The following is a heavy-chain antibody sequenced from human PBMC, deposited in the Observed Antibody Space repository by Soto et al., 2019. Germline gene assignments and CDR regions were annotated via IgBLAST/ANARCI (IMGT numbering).Heavy chain of an antibody. V-gene: IGHV3-23*01. D-gene: IGHD3-22*01. J-gene: IGHJ4*02. Sequence: EVQLLESGGGLVQPGGSLRLSCAASGSTFSSYVMSWVRQAPGKGLEWVSSISSSGGNTYYADSVKGRFTISRDNSKNTLYLQMNSLRAEDTVVYFCAKFDSSGRIYDYWGRGTLVTVSS. CDR3: AKFDSSGRIYDY. CDR1: GSTFSSYV. CDR2: ISSSGGNT.